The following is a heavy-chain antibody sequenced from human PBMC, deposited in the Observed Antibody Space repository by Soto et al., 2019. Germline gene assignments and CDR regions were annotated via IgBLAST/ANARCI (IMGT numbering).Heavy chain of an antibody. CDR3: ARVKIFGVLTPQFDY. D-gene: IGHD3-3*01. CDR2: ISYDGSNE. CDR1: GFTFSSYA. V-gene: IGHV3-30-3*01. Sequence: GGSLRLSCAASGFTFSSYAIHWVRQAPGKGLEWLAVISYDGSNECYADSVKGRFTISRDNSKNTLYLQMNSLRAEDTAVYYCARVKIFGVLTPQFDYWGQGTLVTVSS. J-gene: IGHJ4*02.